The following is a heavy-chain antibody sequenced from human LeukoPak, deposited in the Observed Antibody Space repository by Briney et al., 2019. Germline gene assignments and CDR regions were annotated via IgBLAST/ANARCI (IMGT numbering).Heavy chain of an antibody. V-gene: IGHV3-30*02. J-gene: IGHJ4*02. CDR3: AKDRGHYEYYFDY. D-gene: IGHD3-3*01. CDR1: GFTVSSSF. CDR2: KWYGGSNK. Sequence: GGSLRLSCAASGFTVSSSFMSWVRQAPGKGLEGVAVKWYGGSNKYYADSVKGRFTLSRDNSKNTLYLQMNSLRAEDTAVYYCAKDRGHYEYYFDYWGQGTLVTVSS.